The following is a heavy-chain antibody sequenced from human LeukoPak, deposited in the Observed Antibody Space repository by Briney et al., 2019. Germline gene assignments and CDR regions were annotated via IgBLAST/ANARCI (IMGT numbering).Heavy chain of an antibody. J-gene: IGHJ4*02. CDR1: GGSISSSSYY. Sequence: SETLSLTCTVSGGSISSSSYYWGWIRQPPGKGLEWIGSIYYSGSTYYNPSLKSRLTMSADKSKNQFYLKLTSVTAADTAVYYCAKGGGQGKGAVDSWGQGTLLTVSS. CDR3: AKGGGQGKGAVDS. V-gene: IGHV4-39*07. D-gene: IGHD3-16*01. CDR2: IYYSGST.